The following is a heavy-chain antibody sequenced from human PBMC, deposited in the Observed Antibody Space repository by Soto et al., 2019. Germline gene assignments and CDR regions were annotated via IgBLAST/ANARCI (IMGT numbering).Heavy chain of an antibody. CDR3: AAYCTRTSCQYGH. V-gene: IGHV3-30*04. Sequence: QVQLVESGGGVVQPGGSLRLSCAASGFTFSSYAMHWVRQAPGKGLEWVAVISYDGRNKYYADSVKGRFTISRDNSKNTVYLQMNSLRAEGTAVYYCAAYCTRTSCQYGHWGQGTLVTVSS. CDR2: ISYDGRNK. J-gene: IGHJ4*02. CDR1: GFTFSSYA. D-gene: IGHD2-2*01.